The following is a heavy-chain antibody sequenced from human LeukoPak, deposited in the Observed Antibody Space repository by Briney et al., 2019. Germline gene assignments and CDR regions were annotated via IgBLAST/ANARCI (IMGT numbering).Heavy chain of an antibody. CDR1: GFTFSSYA. CDR2: ISGSGGST. CDR3: ARVATYYYDSSGYYDY. J-gene: IGHJ4*02. V-gene: IGHV3-23*01. D-gene: IGHD3-22*01. Sequence: GGSLRLSCAASGFTFSSYAMSWVRQAPGKGLEWVSAISGSGGSTYYADSVKGRFTISRDNSKNTLYLQMNSLRAEDTAVYYCARVATYYYDSSGYYDYWGQGTLVTVSS.